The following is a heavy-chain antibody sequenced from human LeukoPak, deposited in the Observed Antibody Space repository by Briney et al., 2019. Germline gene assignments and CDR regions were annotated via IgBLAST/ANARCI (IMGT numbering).Heavy chain of an antibody. CDR1: GGSISSYY. Sequence: SETLSLTCTVSGGSISSYYCSWIRQPPGKGLEWIGYIYYSGSTNYNPSLKSRVTISVDTSKNQFSLKLSSVTAADTAVYYCARGWGSSSYDAFDIWGQGTMVTVSS. D-gene: IGHD6-13*01. J-gene: IGHJ3*02. CDR3: ARGWGSSSYDAFDI. CDR2: IYYSGST. V-gene: IGHV4-59*01.